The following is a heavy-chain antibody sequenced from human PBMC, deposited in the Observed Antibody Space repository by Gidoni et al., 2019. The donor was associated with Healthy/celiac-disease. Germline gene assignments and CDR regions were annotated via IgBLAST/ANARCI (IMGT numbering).Heavy chain of an antibody. J-gene: IGHJ4*02. Sequence: QMQLVQSGPEVKKPGTSVKVSCKASGFTFTSSAVQWVRQARGQRLEWIGWIVVGSGNTNYAQKFQERVTITRDMSTSTAYMELSSLRSEDTAVYYCAAEGDYYDSSGYPGSDYWGQGTLVTVSS. CDR1: GFTFTSSA. D-gene: IGHD3-22*01. CDR3: AAEGDYYDSSGYPGSDY. V-gene: IGHV1-58*01. CDR2: IVVGSGNT.